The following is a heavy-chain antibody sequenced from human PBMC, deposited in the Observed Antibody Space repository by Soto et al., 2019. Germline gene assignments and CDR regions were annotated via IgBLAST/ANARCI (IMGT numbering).Heavy chain of an antibody. CDR2: ISSSSSYI. D-gene: IGHD3-22*01. V-gene: IGHV3-21*01. Sequence: EVQLVESGGGLVKPGGSLRLSCAASGFTFSSYSMNWVRQAPGKGLEWVSSISSSSSYIYYADSVKGRFTISRDNAKNSLYLQMNSLRAEDTAVYYCARNVGSGYYLDYWGQGTLVTVSS. CDR1: GFTFSSYS. J-gene: IGHJ4*02. CDR3: ARNVGSGYYLDY.